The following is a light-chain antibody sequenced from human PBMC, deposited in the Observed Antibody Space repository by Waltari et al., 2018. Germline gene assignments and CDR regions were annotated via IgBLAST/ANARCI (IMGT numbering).Light chain of an antibody. CDR3: SSYTTSSTVV. CDR2: DVT. Sequence: QSALTQPASVSGSPGQSITISCTGTSSDVGRYHYVSWYRQHPGEAPKLRIYDVTNRPSGVSNRFCGSKSGNTASLTISGLQAEDEADYYCSSYTTSSTVVFGGGTKWTVL. V-gene: IGLV2-14*01. J-gene: IGLJ2*01. CDR1: SSDVGRYHY.